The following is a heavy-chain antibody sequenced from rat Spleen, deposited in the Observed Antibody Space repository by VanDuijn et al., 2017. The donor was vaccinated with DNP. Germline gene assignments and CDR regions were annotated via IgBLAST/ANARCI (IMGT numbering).Heavy chain of an antibody. CDR3: ATQGMYTTDYYYNAMDA. J-gene: IGHJ4*01. V-gene: IGHV5S10*01. D-gene: IGHD1-6*01. Sequence: EVQLVESGGGLVQPGRSLKLSCAASGFTFSDYNMAWVRQAPKKGLEWVATIIYDGSRTYYRDSVKGRFTISRDNAKSTLYLQMDSLRSEDTATYYCATQGMYTTDYYYNAMDAWGQGTSVTVSS. CDR2: IIYDGSRT. CDR1: GFTFSDYN.